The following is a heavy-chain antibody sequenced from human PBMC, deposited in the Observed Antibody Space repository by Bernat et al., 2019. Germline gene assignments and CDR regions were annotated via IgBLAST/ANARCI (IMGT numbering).Heavy chain of an antibody. J-gene: IGHJ1*01. Sequence: QVQLVESGGGVVQPGRSLRLSCAASGFTFSSYAMHWVRQAPGKGLEWVATISYDETNKYYADSVKGRFTISRDNSKNTLSLLMNSLTAEDTAVYYCAKDRSSGASCHNDWGKGTVVTVSS. V-gene: IGHV3-30-3*01. CDR3: AKDRSSGASCHND. CDR1: GFTFSSYA. D-gene: IGHD2-15*01. CDR2: ISYDETNK.